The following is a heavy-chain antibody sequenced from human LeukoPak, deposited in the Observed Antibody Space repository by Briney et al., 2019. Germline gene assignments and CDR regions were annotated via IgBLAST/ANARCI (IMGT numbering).Heavy chain of an antibody. CDR3: ARPGETHCSGGSCPHDAFDI. V-gene: IGHV1-69*04. CDR1: GGTFSSYA. D-gene: IGHD2-15*01. Sequence: SVKVSCKASGGTFSSYAISWVRQAPGQGLEWMGRIIPILGIANYAQKFQGRVTITADKSTSTTYMELSSLRSEDTAVYYCARPGETHCSGGSCPHDAFDIWGQGTMVTVSS. J-gene: IGHJ3*02. CDR2: IIPILGIA.